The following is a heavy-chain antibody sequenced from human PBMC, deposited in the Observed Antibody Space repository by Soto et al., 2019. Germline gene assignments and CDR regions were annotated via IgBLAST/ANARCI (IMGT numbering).Heavy chain of an antibody. J-gene: IGHJ5*02. V-gene: IGHV4-31*03. CDR3: ARGRTWFDP. CDR1: GSSISSGGYS. Sequence: SETLSLTCTVSGSSISSGGYSWSWIRQHPGKGLEWIGYIYYSGITNYNPSLKSRVTISVDTSKNQFSLKLRSVTAADTAVYYCARGRTWFDPWGQGTMVTVSS. CDR2: IYYSGIT.